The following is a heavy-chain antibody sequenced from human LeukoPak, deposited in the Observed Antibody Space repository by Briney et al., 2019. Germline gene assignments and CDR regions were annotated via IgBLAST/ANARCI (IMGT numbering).Heavy chain of an antibody. D-gene: IGHD2-21*02. Sequence: GGSLRLSCAASGFTFGDYTMHWVRQAPGKGLEWVSLISWDGGSTYYADSVKGRFTISRDNSKNSLYLQMNSLRTEDTALYYCAKDKDGGNSRYYFDYWGQGTLVTVSS. CDR3: AKDKDGGNSRYYFDY. CDR1: GFTFGDYT. CDR2: ISWDGGST. V-gene: IGHV3-43*01. J-gene: IGHJ4*02.